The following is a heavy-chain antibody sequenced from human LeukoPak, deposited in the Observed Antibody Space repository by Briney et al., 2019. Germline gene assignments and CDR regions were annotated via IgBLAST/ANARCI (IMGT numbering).Heavy chain of an antibody. D-gene: IGHD2-2*01. CDR1: GGSIGNFY. Sequence: PSETLSLTCTVSGGSIGNFYWNWIRQSPGKGLEWIGYIYYSGTTNYNPYLKSRVTISLGMSSNQSSLRLDSVTAADTAVYYCARAASLDFWGQGILVTVSS. CDR3: ARAASLDF. V-gene: IGHV4-59*01. J-gene: IGHJ4*02. CDR2: IYYSGTT.